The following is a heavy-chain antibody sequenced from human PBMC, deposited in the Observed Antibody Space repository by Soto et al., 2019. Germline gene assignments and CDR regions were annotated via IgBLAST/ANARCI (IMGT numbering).Heavy chain of an antibody. J-gene: IGHJ5*02. CDR2: IWNDGSKQ. D-gene: IGHD4-17*01. CDR1: GFTFSRYG. CDR3: ARDDDYEANAIDL. V-gene: IGHV3-33*01. Sequence: QVQLVESGGGVVQPGRSLRLSCVASGFTFSRYGMHWVRQAPGKGLEWVAVIWNDGSKQVYDDSVKGRFTISRDNYKNTLYLEMDSLRDEDTSVYYCARDDDYEANAIDLWGQVTLVTVSS.